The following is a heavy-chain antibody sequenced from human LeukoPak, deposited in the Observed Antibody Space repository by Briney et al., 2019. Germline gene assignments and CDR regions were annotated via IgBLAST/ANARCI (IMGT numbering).Heavy chain of an antibody. D-gene: IGHD3-10*01. Sequence: PSETLSLTCAVYGGSFSGYYWSWIRQPPGKGLEWIGEINHSGSTNYNPSLKSRVTISVDTSKNQFSLKLSSVTAADTAVYYCAGIYYGSGSYGPYYFDYWGQGTLVTVSS. V-gene: IGHV4-34*01. J-gene: IGHJ4*02. CDR3: AGIYYGSGSYGPYYFDY. CDR1: GGSFSGYY. CDR2: INHSGST.